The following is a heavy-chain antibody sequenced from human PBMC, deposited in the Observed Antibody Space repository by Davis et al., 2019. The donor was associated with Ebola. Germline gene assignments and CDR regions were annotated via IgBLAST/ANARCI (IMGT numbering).Heavy chain of an antibody. V-gene: IGHV3-23*01. CDR1: GFIFSSYA. J-gene: IGHJ4*02. Sequence: GESLKISCAASGFIFSSYAMSWVRQAPGKGLEWVSTLGTSADTYYADSVKGRFTISRDNSKNTLYLQMNSLRDEDTAVYYCARHDDYWGQGTLVTVSS. CDR3: ARHDDY. CDR2: LGTSADT.